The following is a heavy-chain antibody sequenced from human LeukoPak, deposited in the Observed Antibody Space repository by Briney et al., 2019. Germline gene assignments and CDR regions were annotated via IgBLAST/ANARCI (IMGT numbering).Heavy chain of an antibody. Sequence: SAKVSCKASGGTFSSYVISWVRQAPGQGLERMGGIIPIFGTANYAQKFQGRVTITTDESTSTAYMELSSLRSEDTAVYYCARGDTAMVNYYYYYMDVWGKGTTVTVSS. J-gene: IGHJ6*03. CDR3: ARGDTAMVNYYYYYMDV. CDR2: IIPIFGTA. D-gene: IGHD5-18*01. CDR1: GGTFSSYV. V-gene: IGHV1-69*05.